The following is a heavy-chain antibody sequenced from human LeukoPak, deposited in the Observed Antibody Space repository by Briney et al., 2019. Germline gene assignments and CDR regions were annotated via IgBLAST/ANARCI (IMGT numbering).Heavy chain of an antibody. CDR2: IIPIVGTA. V-gene: IGHV1-69*13. CDR3: ARGGYCSSTSCSYMDV. D-gene: IGHD2-2*01. J-gene: IGHJ6*03. Sequence: SVKVSCKASGGTFSSYAISWVRQAPGQGLEWMGGIIPIVGTANYAQKFQGRVTITADESTSTAYMELSSLRSEDTAVYYCARGGYCSSTSCSYMDVWGKGTTVTVSS. CDR1: GGTFSSYA.